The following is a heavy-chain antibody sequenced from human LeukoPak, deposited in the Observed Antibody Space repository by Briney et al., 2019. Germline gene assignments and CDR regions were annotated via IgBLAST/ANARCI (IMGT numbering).Heavy chain of an antibody. CDR2: ISSSRSYI. Sequence: GSLRLSCAASGFTFSSYSMNWVRQAPGKGLEWVSSISSSRSYIYYADSMKGRFTISRDNAKNSLYLQMNSLRAEDTAVYYCARGFGYFDYWGQGTLVTVSS. D-gene: IGHD3-10*01. V-gene: IGHV3-21*01. CDR3: ARGFGYFDY. CDR1: GFTFSSYS. J-gene: IGHJ4*02.